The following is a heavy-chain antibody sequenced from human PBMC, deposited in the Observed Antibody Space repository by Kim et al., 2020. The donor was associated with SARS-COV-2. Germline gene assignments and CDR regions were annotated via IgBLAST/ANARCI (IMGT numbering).Heavy chain of an antibody. J-gene: IGHJ2*01. Sequence: GGSLRLSCAASGFTFSSYSMNWVRQAPGKGLEWVSSISSSSSYIYYADSVKGRFTISRDNAKNSLYLQMNSLRAEDTAVYYCARGLTPSTALGWYFDLWGRGTLVTVSS. CDR3: ARGLTPSTALGWYFDL. V-gene: IGHV3-21*01. CDR2: ISSSSSYI. CDR1: GFTFSSYS. D-gene: IGHD3-16*01.